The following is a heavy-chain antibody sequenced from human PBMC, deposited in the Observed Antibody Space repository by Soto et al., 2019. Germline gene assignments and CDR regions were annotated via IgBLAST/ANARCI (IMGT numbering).Heavy chain of an antibody. V-gene: IGHV3-11*05. CDR1: GFTFRDYY. CDR3: AREYYYTMDV. J-gene: IGHJ6*02. Sequence: QVQLVESGGGSVRPGGSLRLSCEASGFTFRDYYMTWFRQAPGKGLEWLSYIDSSTKYTNYADSVKGRFTISRDNAKNSLYLQMNSLRADDTAVYYCAREYYYTMDVWGQGTMVTVSS. CDR2: IDSSTKYT.